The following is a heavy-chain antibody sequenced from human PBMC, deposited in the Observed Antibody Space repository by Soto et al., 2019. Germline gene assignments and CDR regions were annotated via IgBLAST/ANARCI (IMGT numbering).Heavy chain of an antibody. Sequence: GGSLRLSCAASGFTFSDAWMSWVRQAPGRGLEWVGRIKREADGGTTDYAAPVKGRLTISRDDSKNTLYLRMNSLKTEDTAVYFCTYLYREGPWGQGTLVTVSS. CDR2: IKREADGGTT. D-gene: IGHD3-10*01. CDR3: TYLYREGP. V-gene: IGHV3-15*01. J-gene: IGHJ5*02. CDR1: GFTFSDAW.